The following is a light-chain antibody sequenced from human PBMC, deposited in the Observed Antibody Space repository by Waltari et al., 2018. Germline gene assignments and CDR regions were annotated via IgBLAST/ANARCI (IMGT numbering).Light chain of an antibody. V-gene: IGLV2-14*01. CDR1: NSDIGSYNY. CDR3: SSYTTSGTLL. CDR2: EVS. J-gene: IGLJ2*01. Sequence: SALTQPASVSGSPGQSITIPCTGSNSDIGSYNYASWYQQHPNKPPKLIIYEVSPRPSGVSNRFSGSKSANTASLTISGLQVEDEAHYYCSSYTTSGTLLFGGGTKLTVL.